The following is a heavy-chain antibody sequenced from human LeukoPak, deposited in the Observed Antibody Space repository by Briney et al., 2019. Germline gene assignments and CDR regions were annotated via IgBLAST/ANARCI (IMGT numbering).Heavy chain of an antibody. CDR3: AKDKASRSGSPPGDY. V-gene: IGHV3-23*01. J-gene: IGHJ4*02. CDR1: GFTFSSYA. D-gene: IGHD1-26*01. CDR2: ISGSGGST. Sequence: GRSLRLSCAASGFTFSSYAMSWVRQAPGKGLEWVSAISGSGGSTYYADSVKGRFTISRDNSKNTLYLQMNSLRAEDTAVYYCAKDKASRSGSPPGDYWGQGTLVTVSS.